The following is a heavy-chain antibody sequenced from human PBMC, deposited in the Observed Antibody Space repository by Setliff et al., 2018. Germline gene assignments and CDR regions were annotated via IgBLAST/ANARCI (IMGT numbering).Heavy chain of an antibody. J-gene: IGHJ3*02. CDR3: ARLWNLGAFDI. Sequence: SETLSLTCTVSGGSISSSSYYWGWIRQPPGKGLEWIGSIYYSGSTYYNPSLKIRVTISVDTSKNQFSLKLSSVTAADTAVYYCARLWNLGAFDIWGQGTMVTVSS. V-gene: IGHV4-39*07. D-gene: IGHD1-7*01. CDR2: IYYSGST. CDR1: GGSISSSSYY.